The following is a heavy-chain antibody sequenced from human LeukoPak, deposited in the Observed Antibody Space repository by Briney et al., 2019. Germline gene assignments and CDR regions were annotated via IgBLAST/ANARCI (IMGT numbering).Heavy chain of an antibody. D-gene: IGHD2/OR15-2a*01. CDR1: GFTFTDHY. J-gene: IGHJ4*02. V-gene: IGHV1-2*02. Sequence: ASVKVSCKSSGFTFTDHYIHWVRQAPGQGLEWMGYIGPHSTFTSSPQEFQGRVTMTRDASMSTAYMELTRLTSDDTAVYYCVREGEGPLSKDFDYWGQGTLVTVSS. CDR2: IGPHSTFT. CDR3: VREGEGPLSKDFDY.